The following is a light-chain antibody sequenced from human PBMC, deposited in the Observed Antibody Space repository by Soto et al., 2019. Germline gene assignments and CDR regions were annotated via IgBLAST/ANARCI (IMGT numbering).Light chain of an antibody. V-gene: IGKV2-28*01. J-gene: IGKJ1*01. CDR3: MQALQAPLT. Sequence: DIVMTQSPLSLPVTPGEPASISCSSSESLLHSNGYNYLDWYLQKPGQSPQLLIYLGSNRASGVPDRFSGSGSGTDFTLKISRVEAEDVGLYYCMQALQAPLTFGQGTKVDIK. CDR1: ESLLHSNGYNY. CDR2: LGS.